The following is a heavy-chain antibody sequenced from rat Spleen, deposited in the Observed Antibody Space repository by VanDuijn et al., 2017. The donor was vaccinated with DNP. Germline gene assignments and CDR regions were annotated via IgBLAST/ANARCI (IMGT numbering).Heavy chain of an antibody. J-gene: IGHJ2*01. CDR3: TRHSWELDY. Sequence: EVQLVESGGGLVQPGRSLKLSCAASGFTFSAYYMAWVRQAPAKGLEWVAYIGSPAYAPYYADSVKGRFTISRDNTKNTQYLQMDSLRSEDTATYYCTRHSWELDYWGQGVMVTVSS. V-gene: IGHV5S13*01. CDR1: GFTFSAYY. CDR2: IGSPAYAP. D-gene: IGHD5-1*01.